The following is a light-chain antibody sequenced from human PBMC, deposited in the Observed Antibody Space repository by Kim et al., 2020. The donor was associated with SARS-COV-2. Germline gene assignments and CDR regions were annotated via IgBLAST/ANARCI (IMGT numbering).Light chain of an antibody. Sequence: LSWSPGERATLSCKASESIYSFLAWYQQKPGQAPSLLIYDGSNRATGIPARFTGSGSGTDFTLTISSLEPEDFAIYYCQQRSHWPTFGGGTKVEIK. CDR1: ESIYSF. J-gene: IGKJ4*01. V-gene: IGKV3-11*01. CDR2: DGS. CDR3: QQRSHWPT.